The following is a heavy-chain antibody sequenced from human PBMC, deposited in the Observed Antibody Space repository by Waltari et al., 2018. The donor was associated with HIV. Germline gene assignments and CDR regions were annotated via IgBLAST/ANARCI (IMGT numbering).Heavy chain of an antibody. CDR1: GFTVNRNY. Sequence: EVQLVESGGGLVQPGGSLRLSCAASGFTVNRNYMSWVRQAPGKGLEWVSIIYGNGKTYYADSVRGRFTISRDNSNNTLYLQMNSLKVEDTAFYYCARGYFKGLDCWGQGALVSVSS. J-gene: IGHJ4*02. D-gene: IGHD3-9*01. CDR3: ARGYFKGLDC. V-gene: IGHV3-66*01. CDR2: IYGNGKT.